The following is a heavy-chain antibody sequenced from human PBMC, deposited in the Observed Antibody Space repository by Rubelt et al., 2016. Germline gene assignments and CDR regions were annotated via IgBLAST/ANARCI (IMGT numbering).Heavy chain of an antibody. CDR2: IYHGGST. D-gene: IGHD3-3*01. J-gene: IGHJ6*02. Sequence: GLECIGEIYHGGSTNYNPSLKSRFTISVEKSKNQFSLKLISVTASDTAVYYCARRSEFVHPYGMDVWGQGTTVTVSS. CDR3: ARRSEFVHPYGMDV. V-gene: IGHV4-4*02.